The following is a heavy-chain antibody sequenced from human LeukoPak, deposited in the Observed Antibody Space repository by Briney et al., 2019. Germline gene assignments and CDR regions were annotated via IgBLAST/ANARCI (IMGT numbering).Heavy chain of an antibody. CDR1: GFPFSTHS. CDR3: ARDQVWDYCSSTSCYNYYGMDV. Sequence: GGSLRLSCAASGFPFSTHSLNWVRQAPGKGLEWVSYISSSGSTIYYADSVKGRFTISRDNAKNSLYLQMNSLRAEDTAVYYCARDQVWDYCSSTSCYNYYGMDVWGQGTTVTVSS. J-gene: IGHJ6*02. CDR2: ISSSGSTI. D-gene: IGHD2-2*02. V-gene: IGHV3-48*04.